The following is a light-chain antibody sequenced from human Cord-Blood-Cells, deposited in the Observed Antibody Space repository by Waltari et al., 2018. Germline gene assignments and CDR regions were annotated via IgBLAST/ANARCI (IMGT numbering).Light chain of an antibody. CDR2: DVS. CDR1: SSDGGCYNY. V-gene: IGLV2-14*01. CDR3: SSYTSSSRV. Sequence: QSALTQPASVSGSPGQSITISCTRTSSDGGCYNYVSWYQQPPGKAPKLLFYDVSNRPSGVSNRFSGSKSGNTASLTISGLQAEDKADYYCSSYTSSSRVFGGGTKLTVL. J-gene: IGLJ3*02.